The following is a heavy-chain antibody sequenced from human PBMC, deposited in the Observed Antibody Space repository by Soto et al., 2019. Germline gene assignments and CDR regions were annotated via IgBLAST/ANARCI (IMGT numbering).Heavy chain of an antibody. CDR2: IWYDGINK. J-gene: IGHJ6*04. CDR3: ARDRVQMVDGLDV. Sequence: QVQLVESGGGVVQPGRSLRLSCAASGFTFSNNGMHWVRQAPGKGLEWVAVIWYDGINKYYADSVKGRFIISRDNSKKTVYLQMNSLRSEDTAVYYCARDRVQMVDGLDVWGKGTTVTVSS. D-gene: IGHD2-15*01. CDR1: GFTFSNNG. V-gene: IGHV3-33*01.